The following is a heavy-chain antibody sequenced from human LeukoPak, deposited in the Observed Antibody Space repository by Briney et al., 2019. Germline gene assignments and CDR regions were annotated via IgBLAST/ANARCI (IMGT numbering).Heavy chain of an antibody. Sequence: PGGSLRLSCAGSGFTFTRFWMHWVRHAPGKGLLWVSRINVEGTTTTYADSVEGRFTTSTDANTLYLQMNHLRVDDTAVYYCTRGGEEPFDYWGQGTLVTVSS. CDR1: GFTFTRFW. V-gene: IGHV3-74*01. CDR2: INVEGTTT. J-gene: IGHJ4*02. D-gene: IGHD3-10*01. CDR3: TRGGEEPFDY.